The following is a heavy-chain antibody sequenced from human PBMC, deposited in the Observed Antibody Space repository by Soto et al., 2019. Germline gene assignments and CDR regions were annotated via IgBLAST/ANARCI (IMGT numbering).Heavy chain of an antibody. V-gene: IGHV1-18*01. CDR1: GYSFTNYG. D-gene: IGHD6-19*01. J-gene: IGHJ6*03. CDR3: ARDRGVAPPVAGNTHYYYYMDV. CDR2: ISAYNGNT. Sequence: QDQLVQSGVEVKKPGASVKVSCKASGYSFTNYGITWVRQAPGQGFEWMGWISAYNGNTNYAQKFQGRVTLTTDASTSTAYLELRSLKSHDTAVYYCARDRGVAPPVAGNTHYYYYMDVWGKGTTVTVSS.